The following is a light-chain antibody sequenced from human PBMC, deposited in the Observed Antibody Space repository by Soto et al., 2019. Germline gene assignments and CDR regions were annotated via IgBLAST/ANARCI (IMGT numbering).Light chain of an antibody. Sequence: DIQMTQSPSYMSTSVGDRIPITCRASQSISNYLNWYQQKPGKAPNLLIYAASSLQSGVPSRFSGSGSETDFTLTISRLQPEDFATYFCQQSYSNPRTFGQGTKVDIK. CDR1: QSISNY. CDR3: QQSYSNPRT. V-gene: IGKV1-39*01. CDR2: AAS. J-gene: IGKJ1*01.